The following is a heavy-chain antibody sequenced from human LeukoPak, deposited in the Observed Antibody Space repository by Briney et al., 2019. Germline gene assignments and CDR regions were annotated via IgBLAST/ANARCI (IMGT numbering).Heavy chain of an antibody. D-gene: IGHD4-17*01. CDR2: INTNTGNP. V-gene: IGHV7-4-1*02. J-gene: IGHJ4*02. CDR1: GYTLTSYA. CDR3: ARSNNDGDYLGVGFDY. Sequence: ASVTVSCKASGYTLTSYAMNWVRQAPGQGLEWMGWINTNTGNPTYAQGFTGRFVFSLDTSVSTAYLQISSLQAEDTAVYYCARSNNDGDYLGVGFDYWGQGTLVTVSS.